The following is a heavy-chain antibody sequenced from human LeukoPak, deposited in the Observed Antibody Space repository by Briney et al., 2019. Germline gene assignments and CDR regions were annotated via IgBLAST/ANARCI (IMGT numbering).Heavy chain of an antibody. V-gene: IGHV4-4*07. CDR3: ARSRADDYMPRD. D-gene: IGHD4-11*01. CDR1: GGSLSSYY. CDR2: IYTSGST. J-gene: IGHJ4*02. Sequence: SETLSLTCTVSGGSLSSYYWSWIRQPAGKGLEWIGRIYTSGSTNYNPSLKSRVTISVDKSKNQFSLKLSSVTAADTAVYYCARSRADDYMPRDWGQGTLVTVSS.